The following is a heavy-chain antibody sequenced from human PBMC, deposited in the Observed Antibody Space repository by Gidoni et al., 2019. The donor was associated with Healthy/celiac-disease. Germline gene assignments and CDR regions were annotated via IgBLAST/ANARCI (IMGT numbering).Heavy chain of an antibody. Sequence: EVQLVESGGGLVQPGRSLILSCAASGFTFDDYAMHWVRQAPGKGLEWVSGSSWNSGSIGYADSVKGRFTISRDNAKNSLYLQMNSLRAEDTALYYCAKDMGYGVSGSYPFDYWGQGTLVTVSS. J-gene: IGHJ4*02. D-gene: IGHD1-26*01. V-gene: IGHV3-9*01. CDR2: SSWNSGSI. CDR1: GFTFDDYA. CDR3: AKDMGYGVSGSYPFDY.